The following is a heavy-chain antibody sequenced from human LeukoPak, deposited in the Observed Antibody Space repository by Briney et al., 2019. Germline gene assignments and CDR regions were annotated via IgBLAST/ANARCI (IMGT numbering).Heavy chain of an antibody. J-gene: IGHJ5*02. CDR3: VREFYGP. Sequence: PGGSLRLSCAASGFTFSNFAMIWVRQAPGKGLEWVSVIGYSGGDIHYADSVKDRFTISRDNSKNTVYLQMNNLRGEDTAMYYCVREFYGPWGQGTLVTVSS. D-gene: IGHD4-17*01. CDR2: IGYSGGDI. CDR1: GFTFSNFA. V-gene: IGHV3-23*01.